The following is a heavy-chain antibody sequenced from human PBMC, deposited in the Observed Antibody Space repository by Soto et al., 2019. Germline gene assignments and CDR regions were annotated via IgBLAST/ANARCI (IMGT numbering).Heavy chain of an antibody. CDR1: GYTFTGYY. D-gene: IGHD1-26*01. CDR3: ARDLPIVGTTTWDY. J-gene: IGHJ4*02. CDR2: INPNNGGT. V-gene: IGHV1-2*02. Sequence: AVEVPCRASGYTFTGYYRHWVRHTPGQGLEWMGWINPNNGGTNYVQKFQGRVTMTRDTSISTAYMELRRLTSDDTAVYYCARDLPIVGTTTWDYWGQGTLVTVSS.